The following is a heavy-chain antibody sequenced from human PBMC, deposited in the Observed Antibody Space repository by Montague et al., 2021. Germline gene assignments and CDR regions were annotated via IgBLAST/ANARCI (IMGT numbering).Heavy chain of an antibody. D-gene: IGHD3-10*01. J-gene: IGHJ5*02. Sequence: SETLSLTCTVSSGSIFHAHWSWVRQPPGKGLEWLGSMFYGGATSNNPSLKSRVTMSIDTSTNQFSLKLSFVTAVGTAVYYCAKQDYFVSGTSYKGFDPWGQGILVTVSS. V-gene: IGHV4-59*08. CDR1: SGSIFHAH. CDR2: MFYGGAT. CDR3: AKQDYFVSGTSYKGFDP.